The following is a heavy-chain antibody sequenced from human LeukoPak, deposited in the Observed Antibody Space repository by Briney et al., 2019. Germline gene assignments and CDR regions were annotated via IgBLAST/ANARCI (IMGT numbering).Heavy chain of an antibody. CDR2: VYHSGTT. J-gene: IGHJ3*01. CDR1: GYSISSGYY. CDR3: ARGHSSFDA. Sequence: SETLSLTCVVSGYSISSGYYWSRIRQSPGEGLEWIGNVYHSGTTSSNPSLRSRVTMSVDTSKNQFSLNVSSVTAADTAVYYCARGHSSFDAWGQGTMVTVSS. V-gene: IGHV4-38-2*01. D-gene: IGHD2-21*01.